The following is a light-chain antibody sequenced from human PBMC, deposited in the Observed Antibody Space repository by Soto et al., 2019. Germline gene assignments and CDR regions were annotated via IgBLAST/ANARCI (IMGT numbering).Light chain of an antibody. CDR2: AAS. CDR1: QGMGTA. Sequence: AIRMTQSPSSLSASTGDRVSITCRASQGMGTALAWYQQKSGQAPKLLIYAASTLQSGVPSRFSGSGSGTDFTLTITSLQSEDFATYYCQQYYDYPITFGQGTRLEI. V-gene: IGKV1-8*01. J-gene: IGKJ5*01. CDR3: QQYYDYPIT.